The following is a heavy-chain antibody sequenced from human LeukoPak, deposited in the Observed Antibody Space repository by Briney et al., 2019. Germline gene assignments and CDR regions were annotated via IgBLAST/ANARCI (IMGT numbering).Heavy chain of an antibody. Sequence: GGSLRLSRAASGFTFSDYYMNWIRQAPGKGLEWVSQISSSGSTIYYTDSVKGRFTISRDNAKNSLYLQMNSLRAEDTAVYYCASGETRFDYWGQGTLVTVSS. CDR2: ISSSGSTI. V-gene: IGHV3-11*01. CDR3: ASGETRFDY. J-gene: IGHJ4*02. CDR1: GFTFSDYY. D-gene: IGHD4-17*01.